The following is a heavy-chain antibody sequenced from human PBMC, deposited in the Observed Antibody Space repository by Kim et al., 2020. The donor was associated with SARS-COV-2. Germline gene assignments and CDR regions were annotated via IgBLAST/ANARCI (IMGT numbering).Heavy chain of an antibody. CDR3: ARDYGDPPFDY. V-gene: IGHV3-33*01. CDR1: GFTFSSYG. D-gene: IGHD4-17*01. CDR2: IWYDGSNK. J-gene: IGHJ4*02. Sequence: GGSLRLSCAASGFTFSSYGMHWVRQAPGKGLEWVAVIWYDGSNKYYADSVKGRFTISRDNSKNTLYLQMNSLRAEDTAVYYCARDYGDPPFDYWGQGTLVTVSS.